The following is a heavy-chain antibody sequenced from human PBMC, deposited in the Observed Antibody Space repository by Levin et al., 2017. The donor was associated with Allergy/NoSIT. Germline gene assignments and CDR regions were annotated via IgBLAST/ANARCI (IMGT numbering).Heavy chain of an antibody. Sequence: SGPTLVKPTQTLTLTCTFSGFSLTSRAVGVGWIRQPPGKALEWLALIYWNDEKDYSPSLKTRLSVTKDTSKNQVGLIVTNMGPMDTGTYYCAHSRRDGPGHFDFWGQGIPVTVSS. J-gene: IGHJ4*02. CDR3: AHSRRDGPGHFDF. D-gene: IGHD7-27*01. CDR1: GFSLTSRAVG. V-gene: IGHV2-5*01. CDR2: IYWNDEK.